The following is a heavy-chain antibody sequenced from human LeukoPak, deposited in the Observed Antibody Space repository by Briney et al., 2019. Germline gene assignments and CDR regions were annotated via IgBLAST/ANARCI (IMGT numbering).Heavy chain of an antibody. CDR1: GGSISSISYS. J-gene: IGHJ3*02. V-gene: IGHV4-39*01. CDR2: IYYSGST. CDR3: ARHSEEGGAFDI. Sequence: SETLSLTCTVSGGSISSISYSWGWIRQPPGKGLEWIGSIYYSGSTYYNPSLKSRVTISVDTSKNQFSLKLSSVTAADTAVYYCARHSEEGGAFDIWGQGTMVTVSS.